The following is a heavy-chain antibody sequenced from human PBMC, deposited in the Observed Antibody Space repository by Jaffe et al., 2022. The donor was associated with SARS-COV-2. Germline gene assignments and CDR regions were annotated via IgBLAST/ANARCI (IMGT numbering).Heavy chain of an antibody. CDR3: ARPVHYYDSSFEFSDLNWFDP. CDR2: IYYSGST. Sequence: QLQLQESGPGLVKPSETLSLTCTVSGGSISSSSYYWGWIRQPPGKGLEWIGSIYYSGSTYYNPSLKSRVTISVDTSKNQFSLKLSSVTAADTAVYYCARPVHYYDSSFEFSDLNWFDPWGQGTLVTVSS. D-gene: IGHD3-22*01. J-gene: IGHJ5*02. CDR1: GGSISSSSYY. V-gene: IGHV4-39*01.